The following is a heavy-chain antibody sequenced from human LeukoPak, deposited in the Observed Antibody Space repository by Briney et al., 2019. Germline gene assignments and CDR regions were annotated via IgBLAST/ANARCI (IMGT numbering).Heavy chain of an antibody. CDR2: IYSGGTT. CDR1: GFTVSNNY. CDR3: ARGGYCSGGNCYGYFDY. V-gene: IGHV3-66*01. Sequence: QPGGSLRLSCAASGFTVSNNYMSWVRQAPGKGLEWVSVIYSGGTTYYADSVKGRFTISRDNSKNTLYLLMNSLRAEGTAVYYCARGGYCSGGNCYGYFDYWGQGTLVTVAS. D-gene: IGHD2-15*01. J-gene: IGHJ4*02.